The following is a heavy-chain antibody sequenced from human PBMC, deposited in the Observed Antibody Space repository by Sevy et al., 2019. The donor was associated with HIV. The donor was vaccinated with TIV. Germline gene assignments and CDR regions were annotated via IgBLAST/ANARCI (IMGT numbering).Heavy chain of an antibody. V-gene: IGHV3-30*04. Sequence: GGSLRLSCAASGFTFRSYAMHWVRQAPGKGLEWGAVISYDGSIKDYADSVKGRFTISRDNSKNTLYVEMNGLREDDTDVYYCARTEIGEGGGMDVWGQGTRVTVSS. J-gene: IGHJ6*02. CDR2: ISYDGSIK. D-gene: IGHD3-16*01. CDR3: ARTEIGEGGGMDV. CDR1: GFTFRSYA.